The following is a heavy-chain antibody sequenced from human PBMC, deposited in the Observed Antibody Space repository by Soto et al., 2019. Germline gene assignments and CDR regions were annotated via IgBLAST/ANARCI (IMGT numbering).Heavy chain of an antibody. CDR1: GGSISSSSYY. Sequence: SSETPSLTCPVSGGSISSSSYYWGWIRQPPGKGLEWIGSIYYSGSSHYNPSLKSRITMSVDTSKSQFSLKLSSVTAADTAVYYCARDHSNGWYNWFDPWGQGTLVTVSS. CDR2: IYYSGSS. D-gene: IGHD6-19*01. CDR3: ARDHSNGWYNWFDP. J-gene: IGHJ5*02. V-gene: IGHV4-39*07.